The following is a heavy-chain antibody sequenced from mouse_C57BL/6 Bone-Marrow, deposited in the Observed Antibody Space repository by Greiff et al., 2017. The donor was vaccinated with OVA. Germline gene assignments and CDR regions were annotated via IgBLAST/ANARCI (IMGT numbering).Heavy chain of an antibody. CDR1: GFTFSDYY. J-gene: IGHJ3*01. CDR3: ARHAEFAY. D-gene: IGHD6-1*01. V-gene: IGHV5-12*01. CDR2: ISNGGGST. Sequence: EVKLMESGGGLVQPGGSLKLSCAASGFTFSDYYMYWVRQTPEKRLEWVAYISNGGGSTYYPDTVKGRFTISRDNAKNTLYLQMSRLKSEDTAMYYCARHAEFAYWGQGTLVTVSA.